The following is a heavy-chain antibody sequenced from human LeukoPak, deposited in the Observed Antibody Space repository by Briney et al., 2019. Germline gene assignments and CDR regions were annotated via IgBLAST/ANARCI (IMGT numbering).Heavy chain of an antibody. CDR2: IYYSGST. D-gene: IGHD3-16*01. V-gene: IGHV4-59*07. J-gene: IGHJ3*02. Sequence: PSDTLSLTCTVSGGSISSYYWSWIRQPPGKGLEWIGYIYYSGSTNYNPSLKSRVTISVDTSKNQFSLKLSSVTAADTAVYYCARPARQWGSAPGAFDIWGQGTMVTVSS. CDR1: GGSISSYY. CDR3: ARPARQWGSAPGAFDI.